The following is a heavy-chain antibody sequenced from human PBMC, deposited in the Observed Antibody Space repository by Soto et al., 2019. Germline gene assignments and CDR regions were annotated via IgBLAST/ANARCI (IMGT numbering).Heavy chain of an antibody. Sequence: QLQLQESGPGLVKPSETLSLTCTVSGGSISSSSYYWGWIRQPPGKGLEWIGSIYYSGSTYYIPSINSRVTISVDTSKNQFSLKLSPVTAADTAVYYCARRIGGSGWYANYFDYWGQGTLVTVSS. CDR1: GGSISSSSYY. V-gene: IGHV4-39*01. J-gene: IGHJ4*02. CDR2: IYYSGST. D-gene: IGHD6-19*01. CDR3: ARRIGGSGWYANYFDY.